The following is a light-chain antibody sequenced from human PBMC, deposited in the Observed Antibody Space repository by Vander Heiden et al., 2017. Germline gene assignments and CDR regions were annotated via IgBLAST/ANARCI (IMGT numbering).Light chain of an antibody. CDR1: QSVSSSY. Sequence: VFSQSPGSLSLSPGERATLSCRASQSVSSSYLAWYQQKPGQAPRLLIYGASSRATGIPDRFSGSGSGTDFTLTISRLEPEDFAVYYCQQYGSSPPDLTFGGGTKVEIK. J-gene: IGKJ4*01. CDR3: QQYGSSPPDLT. V-gene: IGKV3-20*01. CDR2: GAS.